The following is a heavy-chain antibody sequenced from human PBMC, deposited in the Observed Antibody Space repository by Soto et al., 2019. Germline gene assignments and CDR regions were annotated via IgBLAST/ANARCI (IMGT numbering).Heavy chain of an antibody. J-gene: IGHJ4*02. Sequence: GSLKISCKGSGYSFTSYWIGWVRQMPGKGLEWMGIIYPGDSDTRYSPSFQGQVTISADKSISTAYLQWSSLKASDTAMYYCARGDYDFWSGPSDFDYWGQGTLVTVSS. CDR2: IYPGDSDT. CDR3: ARGDYDFWSGPSDFDY. D-gene: IGHD3-3*01. CDR1: GYSFTSYW. V-gene: IGHV5-51*01.